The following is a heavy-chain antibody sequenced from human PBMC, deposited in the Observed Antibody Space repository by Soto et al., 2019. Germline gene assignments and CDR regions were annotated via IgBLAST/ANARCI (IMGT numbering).Heavy chain of an antibody. V-gene: IGHV4-30-2*01. Sequence: QLQLQESGSGLVKPSQTLSLTCAVSGGSISSGGYSWSWIRQPPGKGLEWIGYIYHSGSTYYNPSLKSRVTISVDRSKNQLSLKLSSVTAAATTVYYCARGHCSGGSCYSNWFDPWGQGTLVTVSS. CDR3: ARGHCSGGSCYSNWFDP. CDR1: GGSISSGGYS. J-gene: IGHJ5*02. CDR2: IYHSGST. D-gene: IGHD2-15*01.